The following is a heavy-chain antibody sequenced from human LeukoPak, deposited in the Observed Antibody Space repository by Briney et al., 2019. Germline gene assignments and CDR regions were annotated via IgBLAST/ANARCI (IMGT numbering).Heavy chain of an antibody. V-gene: IGHV1-2*02. D-gene: IGHD2-21*01. Sequence: ASVKVSCKASRYTFTGYYMHWVRQAPGQGLEWMGWINPNSCGTNYAQKFQGRVTMTRDTSISTAYMELSRLRSDDTAVYYCARVDTGHIDNWGQGTLVTVSS. CDR3: ARVDTGHIDN. CDR1: RYTFTGYY. CDR2: INPNSCGT. J-gene: IGHJ4*02.